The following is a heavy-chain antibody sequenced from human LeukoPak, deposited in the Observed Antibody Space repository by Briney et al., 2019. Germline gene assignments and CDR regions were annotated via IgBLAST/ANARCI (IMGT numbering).Heavy chain of an antibody. CDR2: ISGSGGST. CDR1: GFTFSSYG. Sequence: GGTLRLSCAASGFTFSSYGMSWVRQAPGKGLEWVSAISGSGGSTYYADSVKGRFTISRDNSKNTLYLQMNSLRAEDTAVYYCATRPRWYYFDYWGQGTLVTVSS. CDR3: ATRPRWYYFDY. J-gene: IGHJ4*02. V-gene: IGHV3-23*01. D-gene: IGHD5-24*01.